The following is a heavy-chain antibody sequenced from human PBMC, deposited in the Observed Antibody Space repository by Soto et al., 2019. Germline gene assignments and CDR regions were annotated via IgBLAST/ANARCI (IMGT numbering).Heavy chain of an antibody. D-gene: IGHD4-17*01. CDR2: INSDGSST. V-gene: IGHV3-74*01. CDR1: GFTFSSYW. Sequence: GGSLRLSCAASGFTFSSYWMHWVRQAPGKGLVWVSRINSDGSSTSYADSVKGRFTISRDNAKNTLYLQMNSLRAEDTAVYYCARDQMAGAPDYGDYFSGDAFDIWGQGTMVTVSS. CDR3: ARDQMAGAPDYGDYFSGDAFDI. J-gene: IGHJ3*02.